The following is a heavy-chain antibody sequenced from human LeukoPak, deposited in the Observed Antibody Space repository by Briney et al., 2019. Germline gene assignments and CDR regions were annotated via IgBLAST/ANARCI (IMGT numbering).Heavy chain of an antibody. V-gene: IGHV4-39*07. CDR1: GGSISSSSYS. Sequence: SETLSLTCTVSGGSISSSSYSWGWIRQPPGKGLEWIGSIYYSGSTYYNPSLKSRVTISVDTSKNQFSLKLSSVTAADTAVYYCARDITIVVSGSTDAFDIWGQGTMVTVSS. J-gene: IGHJ3*02. CDR2: IYYSGST. CDR3: ARDITIVVSGSTDAFDI. D-gene: IGHD1-26*01.